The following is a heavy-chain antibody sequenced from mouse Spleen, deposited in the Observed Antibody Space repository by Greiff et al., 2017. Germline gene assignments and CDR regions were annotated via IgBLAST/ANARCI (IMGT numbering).Heavy chain of an antibody. V-gene: IGHV2-2*02. J-gene: IGHJ3*01. CDR3: ARSLGRGAWFAY. CDR2: IWSGGST. Sequence: VQLQQSGPGLVQPSQSLSITCTVSGFSLTSYGVHWVRQSPGKGLEWLGVIWSGGSTDYNAAFISRLSISKDNSKSQVFFKMNSLQANDTAIYYCARSLGRGAWFAYWGQGTLVTVSA. D-gene: IGHD4-1*01. CDR1: GFSLTSYG.